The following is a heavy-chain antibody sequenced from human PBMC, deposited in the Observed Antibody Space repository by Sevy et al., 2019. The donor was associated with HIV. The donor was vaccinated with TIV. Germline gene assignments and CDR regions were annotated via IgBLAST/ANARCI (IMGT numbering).Heavy chain of an antibody. CDR3: ARAGGSYWGFHEGQNDPFDY. V-gene: IGHV3-30-3*01. D-gene: IGHD1-26*01. CDR1: GFTFSSYA. Sequence: GGSLRLSCAASGFTFSSYAMHWVRQAPGKGLEWVAVISYDGSNKYYPDSVKGRFTISRDNSKNTLYLQMNSLRAEDTAVYYCARAGGSYWGFHEGQNDPFDYWGQGTLVTVSS. CDR2: ISYDGSNK. J-gene: IGHJ4*02.